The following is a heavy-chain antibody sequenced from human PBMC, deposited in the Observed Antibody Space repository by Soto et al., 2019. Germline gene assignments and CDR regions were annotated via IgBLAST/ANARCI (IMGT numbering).Heavy chain of an antibody. J-gene: IGHJ3*02. CDR2: INHSGST. CDR1: GGSFSGYY. CDR3: ARDHRDYGDYAGGDAFDI. Sequence: PSETLSLTCAVYGGSFSGYYWSWIRQPPGKGLEWIGEINHSGSTNYNPSLKSRVTISVDTSKNQFSLKLSSVTAADTAVYYCARDHRDYGDYAGGDAFDIWGQGTMVTV. D-gene: IGHD4-17*01. V-gene: IGHV4-34*01.